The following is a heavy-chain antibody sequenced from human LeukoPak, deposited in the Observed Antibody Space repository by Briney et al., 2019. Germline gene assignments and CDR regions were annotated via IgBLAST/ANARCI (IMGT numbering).Heavy chain of an antibody. CDR2: TGSNGVT. V-gene: IGHV3-23*01. D-gene: IGHD3-22*01. Sequence: GGSLRLSCTGSGFTFRTYAFSRVRQAPGKGLEWVSATGSNGVTYYADSVKGRFTISRVNSKNALYLQMNGLRADDTAVYYCGIRDTSDYYVFWGQGTLVTVSS. CDR1: GFTFRTYA. J-gene: IGHJ4*02. CDR3: GIRDTSDYYVF.